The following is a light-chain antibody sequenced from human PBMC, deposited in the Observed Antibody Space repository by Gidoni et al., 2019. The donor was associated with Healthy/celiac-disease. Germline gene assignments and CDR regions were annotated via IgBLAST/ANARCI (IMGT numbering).Light chain of an antibody. Sequence: EIVMTQSPATLSVSPGERATLSCRPSQSVSSNLAWYQQKPGQAPRLLIYGASTRATGIPARFSGSGSGTEFTLTISSLQSEDFAVYYCQQYNNWWTFXQXTKVEIK. J-gene: IGKJ1*01. V-gene: IGKV3-15*01. CDR1: QSVSSN. CDR3: QQYNNWWT. CDR2: GAS.